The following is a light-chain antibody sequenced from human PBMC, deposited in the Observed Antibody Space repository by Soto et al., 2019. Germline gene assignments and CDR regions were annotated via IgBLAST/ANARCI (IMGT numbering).Light chain of an antibody. CDR2: RSD. CDR1: NSNIGSNN. J-gene: IGLJ2*01. V-gene: IGLV1-44*01. Sequence: QSVLTQSPSASGTPGQRVTIACSGSNSNIGSNNVNWYRHVPGTAPKLLIFRSDQRPSGVPDRFSGSRSGTSASLVINGLQSGDEAHSYCAAWDDSRDGVVFGGGTQRTVL. CDR3: AAWDDSRDGVV.